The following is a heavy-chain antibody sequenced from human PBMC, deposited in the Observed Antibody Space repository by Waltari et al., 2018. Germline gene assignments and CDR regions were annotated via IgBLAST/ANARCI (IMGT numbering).Heavy chain of an antibody. CDR3: AREIVVPPHERGAHGY. J-gene: IGHJ4*02. CDR2: MNPNSGNT. V-gene: IGHV1-8*01. D-gene: IGHD2-2*01. CDR1: GYTFTSYD. Sequence: QVQLVQSGAEVKKPGASVKVSCKASGYTFTSYDINWVRQATGQGLEWMGWMNPNSGNTGYAQKFQGRVTMTRNTSISTAYMELSSLRSEDTAVYYCAREIVVPPHERGAHGYWGQGTLVTVSS.